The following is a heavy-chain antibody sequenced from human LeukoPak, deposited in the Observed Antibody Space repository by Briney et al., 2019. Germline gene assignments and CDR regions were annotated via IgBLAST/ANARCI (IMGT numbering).Heavy chain of an antibody. CDR2: IYYSGST. CDR3: ARVRRLLPPLYYFDY. CDR1: GGSISSSSYY. Sequence: SETLSLTCTVSGGSISSSSYYWGWIRQPPGKGLEWIGSIYYSGSTYYSPSLKSRVTISVDTSKNQFSLKLSSVTAADTAVYYCARVRRLLPPLYYFDYWGQGTLVTVSS. V-gene: IGHV4-39*01. J-gene: IGHJ4*02. D-gene: IGHD3-22*01.